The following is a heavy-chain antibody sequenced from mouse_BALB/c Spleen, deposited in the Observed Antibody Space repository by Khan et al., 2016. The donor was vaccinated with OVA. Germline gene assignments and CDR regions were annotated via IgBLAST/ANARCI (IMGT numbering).Heavy chain of an antibody. CDR3: AKDASYYGMDY. CDR2: IWAGGSK. CDR1: GLSLTDYA. J-gene: IGHJ4*01. Sequence: QVQLQQSGPGLVAPSQSLSITCTVSGLSLTDYAVSWIRQPPGKGLEWLGVIWAGGSKYYNSVLKSRLSISKENSKSHAFLKEISLQTADTAMYYGAKDASYYGMDYWGQGTSVTVSS. V-gene: IGHV2-6-5*01.